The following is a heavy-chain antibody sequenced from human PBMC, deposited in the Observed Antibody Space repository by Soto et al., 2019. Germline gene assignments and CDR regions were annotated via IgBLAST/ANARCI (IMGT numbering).Heavy chain of an antibody. Sequence: QVQLVQSGAEVKKPGASVKVSCKASGYTFTSYDINWVRQATGQGLEWMGWMNPNSGNTGYAQKCQGRVTMTRNTSISTADMELSSLRSEDTAVYYCARGVVVVAATGWFDPWGQGTLVTVSS. CDR1: GYTFTSYD. J-gene: IGHJ5*02. CDR2: MNPNSGNT. D-gene: IGHD2-15*01. CDR3: ARGVVVVAATGWFDP. V-gene: IGHV1-8*01.